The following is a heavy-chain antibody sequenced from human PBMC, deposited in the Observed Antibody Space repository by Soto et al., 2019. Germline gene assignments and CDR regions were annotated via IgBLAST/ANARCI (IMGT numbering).Heavy chain of an antibody. CDR1: GGTFSSYT. V-gene: IGHV1-69*02. Sequence: SVKVSCKASGGTFSSYTISWVRQAPGQGLEWMGRIIPILGIANYAQKFQGRVTITADKSTSTAYMELSSLRSEDTAVYYCATSTITSSSSATYYYYYMDVWGKGTTVTVSS. CDR2: IIPILGIA. D-gene: IGHD6-6*01. J-gene: IGHJ6*03. CDR3: ATSTITSSSSATYYYYYMDV.